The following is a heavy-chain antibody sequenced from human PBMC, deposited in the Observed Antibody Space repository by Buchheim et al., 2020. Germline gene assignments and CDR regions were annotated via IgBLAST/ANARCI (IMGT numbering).Heavy chain of an antibody. Sequence: EVQLLESGGGLVQPGGSLRLSCAASGFTFSSYAMSWVRQAPGKGLEWVSAISGSGGSTYYADSVKDRFTLSRDNSKNTLYLQMNSLRAEDTAVYYCAKGDKRTGDYDYYYYGMDVWGQGTT. J-gene: IGHJ6*02. CDR1: GFTFSSYA. CDR3: AKGDKRTGDYDYYYYGMDV. V-gene: IGHV3-23*01. CDR2: ISGSGGST. D-gene: IGHD4-17*01.